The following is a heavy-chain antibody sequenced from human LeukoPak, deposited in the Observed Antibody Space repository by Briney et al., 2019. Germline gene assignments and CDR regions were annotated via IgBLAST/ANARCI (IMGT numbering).Heavy chain of an antibody. CDR3: VKDRPCDGCMPMDA. D-gene: IGHD5-24*01. V-gene: IGHV3-9*01. CDR1: GFTFDDYA. Sequence: PGRSLRLSCAASGFTFDDYAMHWVRHAPGKGLEWVSGISWNSGSIGYADSVKGRFTISRDNAKNSLYLQMNSLRVEDTAKYFCVKDRPCDGCMPMDAWGQGTTVTVSS. J-gene: IGHJ6*02. CDR2: ISWNSGSI.